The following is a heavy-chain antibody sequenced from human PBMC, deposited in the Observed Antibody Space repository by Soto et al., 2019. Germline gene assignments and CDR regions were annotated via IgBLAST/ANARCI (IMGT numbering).Heavy chain of an antibody. J-gene: IGHJ4*02. D-gene: IGHD3-22*01. CDR3: ARVDSGGSLRRGNDY. CDR2: ISSSSNNI. Sequence: EVQLVESGGGLVQPGGSLRLSCAASGFTFSNYNMNWVRQAPGKGLECVSYISSSSNNIYYADSVKGRFTISRDNAKNSLFLQMNSLRDDDTAVYYSARVDSGGSLRRGNDYWGQGTLVTVSS. V-gene: IGHV3-48*02. CDR1: GFTFSNYN.